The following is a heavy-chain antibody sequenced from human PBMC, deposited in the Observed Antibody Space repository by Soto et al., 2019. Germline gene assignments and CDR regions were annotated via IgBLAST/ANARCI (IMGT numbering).Heavy chain of an antibody. D-gene: IGHD3-16*01. J-gene: IGHJ4*02. CDR2: ISYDGSNK. V-gene: IGHV3-30-3*01. CDR3: ARDLGR. Sequence: PGGSPRLSCTASGFTFSSNAMHWVRQAPGKGLEWVAVISYDGSNKYYADSVKGRFTISRDNSKNTLYLQMNSLRAEDTAVYYCARDLGRWGQGTLVTVSS. CDR1: GFTFSSNA.